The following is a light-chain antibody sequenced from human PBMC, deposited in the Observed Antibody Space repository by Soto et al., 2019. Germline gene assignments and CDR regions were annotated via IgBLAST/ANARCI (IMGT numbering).Light chain of an antibody. Sequence: QSVLTQPASVSGSPGQSITISCTGTSGDVGGYNYVSWYQQHPGKAPKLVIYEVSNRPSGVSNRFSGSKSGNTASLTISGLQAEDDADYYCGSYTTSSTPYVFGTGTKVTVL. V-gene: IGLV2-14*01. CDR2: EVS. CDR3: GSYTTSSTPYV. CDR1: SGDVGGYNY. J-gene: IGLJ1*01.